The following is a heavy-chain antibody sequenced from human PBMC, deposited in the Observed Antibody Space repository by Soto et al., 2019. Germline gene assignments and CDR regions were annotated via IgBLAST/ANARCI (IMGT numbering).Heavy chain of an antibody. J-gene: IGHJ4*02. Sequence: VQLVESGGGVVQPGRSLRLSCAASGFTFSDYAMHWVRQAPGKGLEWVAVVSHDGRNTHYADSVKGRFTISRDSSKNTVSLEMNSLRAEDTAGYYCAKGGLQWLVTSDFNYWGQGALVTVSS. D-gene: IGHD6-19*01. CDR2: VSHDGRNT. CDR3: AKGGLQWLVTSDFNY. CDR1: GFTFSDYA. V-gene: IGHV3-30*18.